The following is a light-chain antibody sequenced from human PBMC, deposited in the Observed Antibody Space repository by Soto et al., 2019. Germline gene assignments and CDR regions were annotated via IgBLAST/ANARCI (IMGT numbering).Light chain of an antibody. Sequence: DIQMTQSPSTLSASVGDRVTITCRASQSISDWLAWYQQKPGRAPNLLISKASNLEGGVPSRFSGSGSGTDFTLTISSLQPDDFATYYCQQYNNFVFTFGPGTKVDI. V-gene: IGKV1-5*03. J-gene: IGKJ3*01. CDR2: KAS. CDR1: QSISDW. CDR3: QQYNNFVFT.